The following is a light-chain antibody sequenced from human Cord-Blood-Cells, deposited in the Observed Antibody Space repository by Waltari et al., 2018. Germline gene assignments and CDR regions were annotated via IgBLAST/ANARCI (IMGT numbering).Light chain of an antibody. V-gene: IGKV1-5*03. Sequence: DIQMTQSPSTLSASVGDRVTITCRASQSISSWLAWYQQKPGKAAKLLIYKASSLESGGPSRFSGSGSGTEFTLTVSRLQPDDFATYYCQQCNSYRFTFGAGTKVDIK. CDR2: KAS. CDR3: QQCNSYRFT. J-gene: IGKJ3*01. CDR1: QSISSW.